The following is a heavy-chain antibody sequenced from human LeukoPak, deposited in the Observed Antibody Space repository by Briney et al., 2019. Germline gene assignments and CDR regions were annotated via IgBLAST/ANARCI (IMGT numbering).Heavy chain of an antibody. Sequence: GGSLRLSCAASGFTVSSNYMSWVRQAPGKGLEWVSSISSSSSYIYYADSVKGRFTISRDNAKNSLYLQMNSLRAEDTAVYYCALDCSGGSCYVAYWGQGTLVTVSS. D-gene: IGHD2-15*01. J-gene: IGHJ4*02. CDR3: ALDCSGGSCYVAY. CDR2: ISSSSSYI. CDR1: GFTVSSNY. V-gene: IGHV3-21*01.